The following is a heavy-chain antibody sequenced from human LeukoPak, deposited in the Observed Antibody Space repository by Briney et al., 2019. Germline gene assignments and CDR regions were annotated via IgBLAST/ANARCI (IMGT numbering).Heavy chain of an antibody. CDR1: GYTFTSYY. CDR2: INPSGGST. Sequence: ASVKVSCKASGYTFTSYYIHWVRQAPGQGLEWMGIINPSGGSTTYAQKFQGRVTMTRDMSTRTLYMELSSLRSEDTALYYCARVGDYSPRGWFDPWGQGTLVTVSS. V-gene: IGHV1-46*01. J-gene: IGHJ5*02. D-gene: IGHD4-11*01. CDR3: ARVGDYSPRGWFDP.